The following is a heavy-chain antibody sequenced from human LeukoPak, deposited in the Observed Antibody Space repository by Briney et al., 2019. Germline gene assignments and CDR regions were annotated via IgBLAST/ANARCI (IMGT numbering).Heavy chain of an antibody. J-gene: IGHJ4*01. CDR1: GFTFSSSA. D-gene: IGHD6-19*01. CDR2: ISGSGGST. V-gene: IGHV3-23*01. Sequence: GGSLRLSCAASGFTFSSSAMSWVRQAPGKGLEWVSAISGSGGSTYYADSVKGRFTISRDNSKNTLYLQMNSLRAEDTAVYYCARDVSGWKGDDYWGQEPWSPSPQ. CDR3: ARDVSGWKGDDY.